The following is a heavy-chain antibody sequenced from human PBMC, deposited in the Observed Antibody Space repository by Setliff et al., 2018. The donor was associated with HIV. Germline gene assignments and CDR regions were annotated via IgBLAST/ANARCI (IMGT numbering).Heavy chain of an antibody. CDR2: IKSKTDGGTT. J-gene: IGHJ4*02. V-gene: IGHV3-15*01. Sequence: GGSLRLSCAASGFTFTNAWMSWVRQVPGKGLEWVGHIKSKTDGGTTDYAAPVKGRFTISRDDSKNTLSLQMNSLKTEDTAVYYCTTDDGSGSYFPPPYFDYWGQGTLVTVSS. CDR1: GFTFTNAW. CDR3: TTDDGSGSYFPPPYFDY. D-gene: IGHD3-10*01.